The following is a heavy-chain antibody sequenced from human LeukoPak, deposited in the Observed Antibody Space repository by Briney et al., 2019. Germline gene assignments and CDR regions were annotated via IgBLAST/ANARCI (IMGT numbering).Heavy chain of an antibody. D-gene: IGHD2-2*01. V-gene: IGHV3-21*01. Sequence: GGSLRLSCAASGFSFSGYTMNWVRQAPGKGLEWIASITTGSTYIYYADSVKGRFTISRDNSKNTLYLQMNSLRAEDTAVYYCAGGYCSSTSCYAFDIWGQGTMVTVSS. J-gene: IGHJ3*02. CDR3: AGGYCSSTSCYAFDI. CDR1: GFSFSGYT. CDR2: ITTGSTYI.